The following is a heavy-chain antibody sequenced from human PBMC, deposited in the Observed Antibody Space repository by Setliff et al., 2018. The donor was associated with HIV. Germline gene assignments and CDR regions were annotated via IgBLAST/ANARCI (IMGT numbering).Heavy chain of an antibody. CDR2: IYPGDSDT. J-gene: IGHJ3*02. V-gene: IGHV5-51*01. D-gene: IGHD6-13*01. Sequence: LKISCKGSGYSFTSYWIGWVRQMPGKGLEWMGIIYPGDSDTRYSPSFQGQVTISADKSISTAYLQWSSLKASDTATYYCARRDGRSMNAFEIWGPGTMVTVSS. CDR3: ARRDGRSMNAFEI. CDR1: GYSFTSYW.